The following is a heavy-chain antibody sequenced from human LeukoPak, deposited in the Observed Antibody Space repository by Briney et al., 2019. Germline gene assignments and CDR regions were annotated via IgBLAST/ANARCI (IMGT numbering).Heavy chain of an antibody. D-gene: IGHD6-13*01. CDR2: IYYSGST. Sequence: SETLSLTCTVSGGSISSYYWSWIRQPPGKGLEWIGYIYYSGSTNYNPSLKSRVTISVDTSKDQFSLKLSSVTAAGTAVYYCASGAAAGTSDYWGQGTLVTVSS. J-gene: IGHJ4*02. V-gene: IGHV4-59*01. CDR3: ASGAAAGTSDY. CDR1: GGSISSYY.